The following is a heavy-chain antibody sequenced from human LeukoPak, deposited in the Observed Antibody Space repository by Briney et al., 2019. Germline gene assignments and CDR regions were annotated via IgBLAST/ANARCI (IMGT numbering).Heavy chain of an antibody. J-gene: IGHJ4*02. V-gene: IGHV3-23*01. CDR3: AKAYTVAATDFDY. Sequence: GGSLRLSCAASGFTFSIYAMSWVRQAPGKGLEWVSGITGSGTTTYYADSVKGRFTISRDNSKNTLYLQMNSLRAEDTAVYYCAKAYTVAATDFDYWGQGTLVTVSS. CDR1: GFTFSIYA. CDR2: ITGSGTTT. D-gene: IGHD6-19*01.